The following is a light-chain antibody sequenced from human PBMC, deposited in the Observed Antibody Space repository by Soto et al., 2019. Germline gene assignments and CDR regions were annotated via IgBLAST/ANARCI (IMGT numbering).Light chain of an antibody. CDR1: QSVSSN. Sequence: EIVLTQSPDTLSLSPGERATLSCRASQSVSSNLAWYQQKPGQAPRLLIYDASTRATGIPARFSGSGSGTEFTLTISSLQSEDFAVYYCQQYNNWPRTFGQGTKVDIK. J-gene: IGKJ1*01. CDR2: DAS. V-gene: IGKV3-15*01. CDR3: QQYNNWPRT.